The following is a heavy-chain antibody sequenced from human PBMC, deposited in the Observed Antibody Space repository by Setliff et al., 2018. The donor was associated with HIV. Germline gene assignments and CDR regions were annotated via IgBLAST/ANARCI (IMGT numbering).Heavy chain of an antibody. Sequence: PGGSLRLSCAASGIIFSSYAMSWVRQAPGKGLEWVSGISGSGSSTYYADSVKGRFTISRDNSKNTLYLQMNSLRAEDTAVYYCAKGSSFVVVPTAYSGYFDYWGQGTLVTVSS. V-gene: IGHV3-23*01. CDR1: GIIFSSYA. CDR2: ISGSGSST. J-gene: IGHJ4*02. D-gene: IGHD2-2*01. CDR3: AKGSSFVVVPTAYSGYFDY.